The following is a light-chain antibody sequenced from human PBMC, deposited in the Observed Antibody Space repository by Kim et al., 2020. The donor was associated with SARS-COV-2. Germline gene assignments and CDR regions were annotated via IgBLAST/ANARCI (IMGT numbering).Light chain of an antibody. CDR1: QSVSAN. V-gene: IGKV3-15*01. CDR2: DAS. J-gene: IGKJ4*01. CDR3: QHYNSWPPT. Sequence: VSPGERATLSCRASQSVSANLAWYQQTPGQPPRLLIFDASSRATDTPARFSGSGSGTDFTLTITTLQSDDFVVYYCQHYNSWPPTFGGGTKVEIK.